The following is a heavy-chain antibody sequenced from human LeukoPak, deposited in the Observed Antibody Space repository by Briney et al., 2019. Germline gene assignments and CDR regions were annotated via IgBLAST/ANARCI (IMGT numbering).Heavy chain of an antibody. Sequence: PSETLSLTCAVSGYSISSGYYWGWIRQPPGKGLEWIGSIYHSGSTYYNPSLKSRVTISVDTSKNQFSLKLSSVTAADTAVYYCARIIVVAPAAMDYYYMDVWGKGTTVTVSS. J-gene: IGHJ6*03. CDR1: GYSISSGYY. V-gene: IGHV4-38-2*01. CDR3: ARIIVVAPAAMDYYYMDV. D-gene: IGHD2-2*01. CDR2: IYHSGST.